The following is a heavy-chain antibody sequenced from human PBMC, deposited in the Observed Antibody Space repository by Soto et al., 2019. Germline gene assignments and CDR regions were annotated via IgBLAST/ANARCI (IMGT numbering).Heavy chain of an antibody. CDR1: GFTFSSYS. CDR2: ISSSSSYI. J-gene: IGHJ5*02. CDR3: ARDEFGWFDP. Sequence: PGGSLRPSCAASGFTFSSYSMNWVRQAPGKGLEWVSSISSSSSYIYYADSVKGRFTISRDNAKNSLYLQMNSLRAEDTAVYYCARDEFGWFDPWGQGTLVTVSS. D-gene: IGHD3-10*01. V-gene: IGHV3-21*01.